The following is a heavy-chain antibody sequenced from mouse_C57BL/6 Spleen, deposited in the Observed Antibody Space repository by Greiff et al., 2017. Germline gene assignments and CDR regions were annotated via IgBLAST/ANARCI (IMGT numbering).Heavy chain of an antibody. CDR2: IYPSDSET. V-gene: IGHV1-61*01. CDR1: GYTFTSYW. CDR3: ARDSSGYYYAMDY. J-gene: IGHJ4*01. Sequence: QVHVKQPGAELVRPGSSVKLSCKASGYTFTSYWMDWVKQRPGQGLEWIGNIYPSDSETHYNQKFKDKATLTVDKSSSTAYMQLSSLTSEDSAVYYCARDSSGYYYAMDYWGQGTSVTVSS. D-gene: IGHD3-2*02.